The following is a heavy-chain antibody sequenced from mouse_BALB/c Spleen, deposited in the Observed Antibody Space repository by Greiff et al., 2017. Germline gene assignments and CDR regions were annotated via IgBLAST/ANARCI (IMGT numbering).Heavy chain of an antibody. V-gene: IGHV1S82*01. CDR2: IHPSDSET. D-gene: IGHD2-3*01. Sequence: QVQLQQPGAELVRPGASVKLSCKASGYSFTSYWMNWVKQRPGQGLEWIGMIHPSDSETRLNQKFKNKATLTEDNSSSTAYMQLSSPTSEDSAVCYCAREIYDGYYFDYWGQGTTVTVSS. CDR3: AREIYDGYYFDY. CDR1: GYSFTSYW. J-gene: IGHJ2*01.